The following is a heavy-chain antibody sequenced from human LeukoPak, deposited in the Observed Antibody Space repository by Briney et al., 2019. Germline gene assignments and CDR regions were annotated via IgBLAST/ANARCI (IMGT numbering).Heavy chain of an antibody. D-gene: IGHD2/OR15-2a*01. J-gene: IGHJ4*02. CDR1: GGSFSGYY. CDR3: NRVDY. V-gene: IGHV4-34*01. CDR2: INHSGST. Sequence: SETLSLTCAVYGGSFSGYYWSWIRQPPGKGLEWTGEINHSGSTNYNPSLKSRVTIPVDTSKNQFSLKLSSVTAADTAVYYCNRVDYWGQGTLVTVSS.